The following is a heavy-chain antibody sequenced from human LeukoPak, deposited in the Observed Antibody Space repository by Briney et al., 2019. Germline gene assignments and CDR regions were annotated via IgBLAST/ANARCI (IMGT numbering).Heavy chain of an antibody. V-gene: IGHV4-61*01. CDR2: IYYSGST. J-gene: IGHJ6*03. D-gene: IGHD5-24*01. Sequence: PSETLSLTCTVSGYSISSGYYWGWIRQPPGKGLEWIGYIYYSGSTNYNPSLKSRVTISVDTSKNQFSLKLSSVTAADTAVYYCARVRDGYNSDYYYYYMDVWGKGTTVTVSS. CDR1: GYSISSGYY. CDR3: ARVRDGYNSDYYYYYMDV.